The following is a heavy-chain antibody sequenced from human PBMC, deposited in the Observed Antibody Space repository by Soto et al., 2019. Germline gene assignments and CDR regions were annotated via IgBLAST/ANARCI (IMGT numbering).Heavy chain of an antibody. CDR3: ARGYSGYGNFDY. V-gene: IGHV3-74*01. CDR2: ISGDGTST. Sequence: GGSLRLSCAASGFTFSSWMHWVRQAPGTGLVWVSRISGDGTSTYYADSVQGRFTVSRDNAKSTLYLQMSSLRDEDTAVYYCARGYSGYGNFDYWGLGTLVTVSS. J-gene: IGHJ4*02. CDR1: GFTFSSW. D-gene: IGHD5-12*01.